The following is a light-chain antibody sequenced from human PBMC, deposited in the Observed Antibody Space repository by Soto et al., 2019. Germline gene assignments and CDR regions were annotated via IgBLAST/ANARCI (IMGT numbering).Light chain of an antibody. CDR1: QSITSSF. Sequence: EIVLTQSPGILSLSPGERASLSCGASQSITSSFLAWYQQTPGQAPRLLIYGASSRATGIPDRFSGTGSETDFTLTINRLEPEDFAVYYCQQRSKWRTFGQGTKVDI. V-gene: IGKV3D-20*02. J-gene: IGKJ1*01. CDR2: GAS. CDR3: QQRSKWRT.